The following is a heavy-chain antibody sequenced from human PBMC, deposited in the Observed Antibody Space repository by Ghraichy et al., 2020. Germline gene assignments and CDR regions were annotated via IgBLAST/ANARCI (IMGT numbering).Heavy chain of an antibody. CDR2: ITGSSSYI. V-gene: IGHV3-21*01. Sequence: GGSLRLSCAASGFTFSDYSMNWVRQAPGKGLEWVSSITGSSSYIYYADSVKGRFTISRDNAKNSLYLQMNSLRAEDTAVYYCARATTTVTELDYWGQGTLVTVSS. CDR1: GFTFSDYS. CDR3: ARATTTVTELDY. J-gene: IGHJ4*02. D-gene: IGHD4-17*01.